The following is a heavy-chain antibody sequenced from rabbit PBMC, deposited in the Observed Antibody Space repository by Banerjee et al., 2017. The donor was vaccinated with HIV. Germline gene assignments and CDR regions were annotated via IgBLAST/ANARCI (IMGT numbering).Heavy chain of an antibody. CDR1: GFDFSSYY. CDR3: ARDYL. CDR2: IDPVFGST. Sequence: QLKESGGGLVQPGGSLKLSCKASGFDFSSYYMSWVRQAPGKGLEWIGYIDPVFGSTYYASWVNGRFTISSHNAQNTLYLQLNSLTAADTATYFCARDYLWGQGTLVTVS. J-gene: IGHJ4*01. V-gene: IGHV1S7*01.